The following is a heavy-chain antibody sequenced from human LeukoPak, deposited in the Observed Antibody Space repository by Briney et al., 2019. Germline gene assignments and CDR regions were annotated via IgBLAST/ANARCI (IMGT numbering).Heavy chain of an antibody. Sequence: GGSLRLSCAASGFTFSSSWMTWVRQAPGKGLEWVANINNDGSGTYYVDSVEGRFTISRDNAKNSLFLQMNSLRAEDTAVYYCARNIEGYKLYNFDSWGQGTLVTVSS. D-gene: IGHD5-24*01. J-gene: IGHJ4*02. V-gene: IGHV3-7*04. CDR2: INNDGSGT. CDR1: GFTFSSSW. CDR3: ARNIEGYKLYNFDS.